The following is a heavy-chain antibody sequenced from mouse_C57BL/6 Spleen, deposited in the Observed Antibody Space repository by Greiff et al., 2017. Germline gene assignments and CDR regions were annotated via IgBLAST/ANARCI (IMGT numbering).Heavy chain of an antibody. CDR1: GYTFTSYW. V-gene: IGHV1-69*01. CDR3: GRTAGTTVVGAMDY. D-gene: IGHD1-1*01. Sequence: VQLQQPGAELVMPGASVKLSCKASGYTFTSYWMHWVKQRPGQGLEWIGEIDPSDSYTNYNQKFKGKATLTVDKSSSTAYMQLISLTSEDSAVYYCGRTAGTTVVGAMDYWGQGTSVTVSS. CDR2: IDPSDSYT. J-gene: IGHJ4*01.